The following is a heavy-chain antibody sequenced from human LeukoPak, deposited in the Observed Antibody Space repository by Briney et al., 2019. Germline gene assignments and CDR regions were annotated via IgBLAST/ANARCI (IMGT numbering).Heavy chain of an antibody. CDR3: ARALVRGAPSMDV. CDR1: GYTFTGYY. D-gene: IGHD3-10*01. V-gene: IGHV1-46*01. Sequence: ASVKVSCKASGYTFTGYYMHWVRQAPGQGLEWMGIINHSGGSTSYAQKFQGRVTMTRDTSTSTVYMELSSLRSEDTAVYYCARALVRGAPSMDVWGKGTTVTISS. CDR2: INHSGGST. J-gene: IGHJ6*03.